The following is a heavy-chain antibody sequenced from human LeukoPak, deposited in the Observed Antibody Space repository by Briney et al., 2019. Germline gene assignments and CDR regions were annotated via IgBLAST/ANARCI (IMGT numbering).Heavy chain of an antibody. CDR1: GGPVSSGGYC. D-gene: IGHD3-22*01. J-gene: IGHJ4*02. CDR3: ARERDSSGYYY. CDR2: IYQSGST. V-gene: IGHV4-30-2*01. Sequence: SQTLSLTCTVSGGPVSSGGYCWTWIRQPPGKGLELIGYIYQSGSTYYNPSLKSRVTISVDTSKNQFSLKLSSVTAADTAVYYCARERDSSGYYYWGQGTLVTVSS.